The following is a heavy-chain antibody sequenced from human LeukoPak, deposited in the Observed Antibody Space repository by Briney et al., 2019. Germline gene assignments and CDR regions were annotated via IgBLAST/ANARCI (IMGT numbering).Heavy chain of an antibody. Sequence: PGGSLRLSCAASGFIFSTYSMNWVRQAPGKGLEWVSSISSSSTDIYYADSVKGRFTISRDNAKNSLYLQMNSLRAEDTAVYYCARGRGYSYGNLGYWGQGTLVTVSS. CDR3: ARGRGYSYGNLGY. J-gene: IGHJ4*02. CDR2: ISSSSTDI. V-gene: IGHV3-21*01. CDR1: GFIFSTYS. D-gene: IGHD5-18*01.